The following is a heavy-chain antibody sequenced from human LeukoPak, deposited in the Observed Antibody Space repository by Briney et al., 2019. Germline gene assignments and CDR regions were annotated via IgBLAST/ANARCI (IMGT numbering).Heavy chain of an antibody. CDR1: GFTLSSYA. CDR2: ISYDGSNK. CDR3: ARDFQLWLNGPVDY. Sequence: PGGSLRLSCAASGFTLSSYAMHWVRQAPGKGLEWVAVISYDGSNKYYADSVKGRFTISRDNSKNTLYLQMNSLRAEDTAVYYCARDFQLWLNGPVDYWGQGTLVTVSS. V-gene: IGHV3-30*04. D-gene: IGHD5-18*01. J-gene: IGHJ4*02.